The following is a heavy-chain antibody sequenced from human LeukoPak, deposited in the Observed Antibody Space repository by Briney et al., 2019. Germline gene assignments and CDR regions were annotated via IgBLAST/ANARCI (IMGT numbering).Heavy chain of an antibody. Sequence: GASVKVSCKASGYTFTGYYMHWVRQAPGQGLEWMGLITPNSGGTNYAQKLQGRVTMTRDTSISTAYMELSRLRSDDTAVYYCARGGYYDFWSGYSEPDYQFDYWGQGTQVTVSS. D-gene: IGHD3-3*01. CDR2: ITPNSGGT. CDR3: ARGGYYDFWSGYSEPDYQFDY. V-gene: IGHV1-2*02. CDR1: GYTFTGYY. J-gene: IGHJ4*02.